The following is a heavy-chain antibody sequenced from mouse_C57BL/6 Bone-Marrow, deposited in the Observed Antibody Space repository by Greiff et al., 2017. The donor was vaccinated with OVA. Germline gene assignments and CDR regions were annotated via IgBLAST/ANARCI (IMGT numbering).Heavy chain of an antibody. D-gene: IGHD1-1*01. V-gene: IGHV1-18*01. CDR1: GYTFTDYN. CDR3: ARHYYGSSLVYYYAMDY. Sequence: EVQLQQSGPELVKPGASVKIPCKASGYTFTDYNMDWVKQSHGKSLEWIGDINPNNGGTIYNQKFKGNATLTVDKSSSTAYMELRSLTSEDTAVYYCARHYYGSSLVYYYAMDYWGQGTSVTVSS. J-gene: IGHJ4*01. CDR2: INPNNGGT.